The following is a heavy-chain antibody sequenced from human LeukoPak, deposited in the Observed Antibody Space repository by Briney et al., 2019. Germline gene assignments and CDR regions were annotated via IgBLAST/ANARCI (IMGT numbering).Heavy chain of an antibody. Sequence: GGSLRLSCAASGFTFSSYSMNWVRQAPGKGLEWVSYIGRSGYTIFYADSVKGRLTISRDNAKNSLYLQMNSLGDEDTAVYYCARDVRGAHIGVAGTGFDYWGQGSLVTVAS. CDR3: ARDVRGAHIGVAGTGFDY. CDR2: IGRSGYTI. D-gene: IGHD6-19*01. V-gene: IGHV3-48*02. CDR1: GFTFSSYS. J-gene: IGHJ4*02.